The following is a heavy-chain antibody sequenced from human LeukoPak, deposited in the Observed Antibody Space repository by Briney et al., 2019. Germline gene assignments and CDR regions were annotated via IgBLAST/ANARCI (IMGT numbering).Heavy chain of an antibody. Sequence: GRSLRLSCAASGFTFSSYGMHWVRQAPGKGLEWVAVIWYDGSNKYYADSVKGRFTISRDNSKNALYLQMNSLRADDTAVYYCARQGTVSSSTDYWGQGTLVTVSS. V-gene: IGHV3-33*01. D-gene: IGHD1/OR15-1a*01. J-gene: IGHJ4*02. CDR2: IWYDGSNK. CDR1: GFTFSSYG. CDR3: ARQGTVSSSTDY.